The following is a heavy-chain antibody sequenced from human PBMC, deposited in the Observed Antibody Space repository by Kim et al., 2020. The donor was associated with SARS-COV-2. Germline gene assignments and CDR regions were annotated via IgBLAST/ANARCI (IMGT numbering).Heavy chain of an antibody. CDR1: GFTFSSYW. D-gene: IGHD2-15*01. V-gene: IGHV3-74*01. CDR3: ARGVYCSGGSCYSRSYGMDV. J-gene: IGHJ6*02. Sequence: GGSLRLSCAASGFTFSSYWMHWVRQAPGKGLVWVSRINSDGSSTSYADSVKGRFTISRDNAKNTLYLQMNSLRAEDTAVYYCARGVYCSGGSCYSRSYGMDVWGQGTTVTVSS. CDR2: INSDGSST.